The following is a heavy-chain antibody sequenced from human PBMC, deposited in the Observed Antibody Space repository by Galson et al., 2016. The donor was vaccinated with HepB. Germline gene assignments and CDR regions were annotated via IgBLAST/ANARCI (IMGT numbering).Heavy chain of an antibody. CDR2: IFHTGTT. Sequence: SETLSLTCAVSGGSISSSNWWSWVRQPPGKGLKWIGEIFHTGTTNHNPSLKSRVTISLDKSKNLFSLKLRSVTAAVTAVYYCAGGTGWYAYWGQGALVTVSS. D-gene: IGHD6-19*01. J-gene: IGHJ4*02. CDR3: AGGTGWYAY. CDR1: GGSISSSNW. V-gene: IGHV4-4*02.